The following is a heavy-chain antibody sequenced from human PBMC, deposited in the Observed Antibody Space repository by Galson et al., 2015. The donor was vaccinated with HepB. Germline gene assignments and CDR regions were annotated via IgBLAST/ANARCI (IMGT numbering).Heavy chain of an antibody. CDR1: GFTFSSYS. J-gene: IGHJ4*02. CDR2: ISSSSSTI. V-gene: IGHV3-48*01. CDR3: VFLRGNDLKPLDY. D-gene: IGHD5-12*01. Sequence: SLRLSCAASGFTFSSYSMNWVRQAPGRGLEWVSYISSSSSTIYYADSVKGRFTISRDNAKNSLYLQMNSLRPEDTAVYFCVFLRGNDLKPLDYWGQGILVTVSS.